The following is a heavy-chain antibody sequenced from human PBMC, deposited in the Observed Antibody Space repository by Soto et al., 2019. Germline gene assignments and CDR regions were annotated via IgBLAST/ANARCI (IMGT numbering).Heavy chain of an antibody. V-gene: IGHV3-21*01. CDR1: GFTFRRYS. Sequence: PGGSLRLSYEASGFTFRRYSMNWVRQATGKGLEWVSSISSSSSYIYYADSVKGRFTISRDNAKNSLYLQMNGLRAEDTAVYYCARDPYCSSTSCYHGWFDPWGQGTLVTVSS. CDR3: ARDPYCSSTSCYHGWFDP. CDR2: ISSSSSYI. J-gene: IGHJ5*02. D-gene: IGHD2-2*01.